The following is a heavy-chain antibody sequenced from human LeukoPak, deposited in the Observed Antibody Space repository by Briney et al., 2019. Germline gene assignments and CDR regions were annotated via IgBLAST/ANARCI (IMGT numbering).Heavy chain of an antibody. CDR1: GGTFSNYA. V-gene: IGHV1-69*05. CDR2: IIPMFGTA. J-gene: IGHJ3*02. D-gene: IGHD3-10*01. Sequence: ASVKVSCKASGGTFSNYAISWVRQAPGQGLEWLGGIIPMFGTAKYAQKFQGRVTITTDESTTTAYMELSSLRSEDTAVYYCAEERGRPSMVRGVIIHGAFDIWGQGTMVTVSS. CDR3: AEERGRPSMVRGVIIHGAFDI.